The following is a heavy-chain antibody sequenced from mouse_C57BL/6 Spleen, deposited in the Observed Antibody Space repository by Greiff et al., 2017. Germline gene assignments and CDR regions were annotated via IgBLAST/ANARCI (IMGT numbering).Heavy chain of an antibody. Sequence: VQLQQSGPELVKPGASVKIPCKASGYPFTDYNMDWVKQSHGKSLEWIGDINPNNGGTIYNQKFKGKATLTVDKSSSTAYMELRSLTSEDTAVYYCARGDGGSSGDLYFDVWGTGTTVTVSS. CDR3: ARGDGGSSGDLYFDV. J-gene: IGHJ1*03. CDR2: INPNNGGT. CDR1: GYPFTDYN. D-gene: IGHD1-1*01. V-gene: IGHV1-18*01.